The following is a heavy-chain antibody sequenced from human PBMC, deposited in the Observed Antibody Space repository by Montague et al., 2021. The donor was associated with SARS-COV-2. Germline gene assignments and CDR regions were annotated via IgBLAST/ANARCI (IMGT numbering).Heavy chain of an antibody. CDR3: ARRYWSSTSCPNWFDP. CDR2: IYHSGST. J-gene: IGHJ5*02. V-gene: IGHV4-4*02. D-gene: IGHD2-2*01. CDR1: GASISSSNW. Sequence: SETLSLTCAVSGASISSSNWWSWVRQPPGKGLEWVGEIYHSGSTNYNPSLKSRVTISVDKSKNQFSLKLSSVTAADTAVYYCARRYWSSTSCPNWFDPWGQGTLVTVSS.